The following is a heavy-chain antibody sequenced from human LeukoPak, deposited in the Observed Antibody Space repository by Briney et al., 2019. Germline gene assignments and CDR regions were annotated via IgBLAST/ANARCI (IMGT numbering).Heavy chain of an antibody. CDR1: GFTFSSYA. CDR2: ISSNGGST. CDR3: ARETRIVGATSIYFDY. J-gene: IGHJ4*02. Sequence: GGSLRLSCAASGFTFSSYAMHWVRQAPGKGLEYVSAISSNGGSTYYANSVKGRFTISGGNSKNTLYLQMGSLRAEDMAVYYCARETRIVGATSIYFDYWGQGTLVTVSS. D-gene: IGHD1-26*01. V-gene: IGHV3-64*01.